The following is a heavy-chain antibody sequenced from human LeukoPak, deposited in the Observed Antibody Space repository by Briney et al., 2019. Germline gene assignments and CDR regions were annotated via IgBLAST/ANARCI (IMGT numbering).Heavy chain of an antibody. CDR3: ARLGDSSGNSAFEI. D-gene: IGHD3-22*01. CDR2: IYTSGST. V-gene: IGHV4-4*07. J-gene: IGHJ3*02. Sequence: PSETLSLTCTVSGGSISSYYWSWIRQPAGKGLEWIGRIYTSGSTNYNPSLKSRVTISVDKSKNQFSLKLSSVTAADTAVYYCARLGDSSGNSAFEIWGQGTMVTVSS. CDR1: GGSISSYY.